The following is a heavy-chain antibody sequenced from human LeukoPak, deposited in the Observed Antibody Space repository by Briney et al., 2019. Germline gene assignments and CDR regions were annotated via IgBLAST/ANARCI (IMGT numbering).Heavy chain of an antibody. V-gene: IGHV4-39*07. J-gene: IGHJ4*02. CDR1: GGSISSSSYY. CDR3: ARDIGGDRYMIVNFFDY. D-gene: IGHD3-22*01. Sequence: SETLSLTCTVSGGSISSSSYYWGWIRQPPGKGLEWIGSIYYSGSTYYNPSLKSRVTISVDTSKNQFSLKLSSVTAADTAVYYCARDIGGDRYMIVNFFDYWGQGTLVTVSS. CDR2: IYYSGST.